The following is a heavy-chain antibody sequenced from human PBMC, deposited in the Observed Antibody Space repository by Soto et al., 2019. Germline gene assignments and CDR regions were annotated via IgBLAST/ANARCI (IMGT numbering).Heavy chain of an antibody. CDR3: ARAPRRNYGYPSYFDX. V-gene: IGHV4-30-2*01. J-gene: IGHJ4*02. D-gene: IGHD3-10*01. CDR2: IYHSGST. Sequence: SETLSLTCAVSGGFIISCGYSWSWIRQPPGKGLEWIGYIYHSGSTYYNPSLKSRVTISVDTSKNQFSLKLSSVTAADTAVYYCARAPRRNYGYPSYFDXWGQGTLVTVFS. CDR1: GGFIISCGYS.